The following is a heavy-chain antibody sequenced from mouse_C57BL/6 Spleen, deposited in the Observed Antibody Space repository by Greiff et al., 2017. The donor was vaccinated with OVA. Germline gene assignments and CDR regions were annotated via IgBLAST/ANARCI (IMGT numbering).Heavy chain of an antibody. Sequence: EVKLQESGGGLVQPGGSLKLSCAASGFTFSDYYMYWVRQTPEKRLEWVAYISNGGGSTYYPDTVKGRFTISRDNAKNTLYLQMSRLKSEDTAMYYCARQSNYGGFAYWGQGTLVTVSA. CDR2: ISNGGGST. V-gene: IGHV5-12*01. D-gene: IGHD2-5*01. J-gene: IGHJ3*01. CDR3: ARQSNYGGFAY. CDR1: GFTFSDYY.